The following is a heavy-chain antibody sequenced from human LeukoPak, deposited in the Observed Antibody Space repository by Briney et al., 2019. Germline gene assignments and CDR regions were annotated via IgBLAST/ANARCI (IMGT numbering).Heavy chain of an antibody. D-gene: IGHD4-17*01. J-gene: IGHJ3*02. CDR2: ISSSSSYI. CDR1: GFTFSSYS. V-gene: IGHV3-21*01. Sequence: GGSLRLSCAASGFTFSSYSMNWVRQAPGKGLEWVSSISSSSSYIYYADSVKGRFTISRDNAKNSLYLQMNSLRAEDTAVYYCARWGTSVTKENDAFDIWGQGTMVTVSS. CDR3: ARWGTSVTKENDAFDI.